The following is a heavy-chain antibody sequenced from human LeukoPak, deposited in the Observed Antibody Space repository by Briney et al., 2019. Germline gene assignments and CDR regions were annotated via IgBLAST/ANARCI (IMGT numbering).Heavy chain of an antibody. CDR3: AKGGRITAVLPFDY. J-gene: IGHJ4*02. CDR2: ISGSGGST. V-gene: IGHV3-23*01. D-gene: IGHD6-13*01. CDR1: GFTFSSYW. Sequence: GGSLRLSCAASGFTFSSYWMHWVRQAPGKGLEWVSAISGSGGSTYYADSVKGRFTISRDNSKNTLYLQVSSLRAEDTAVYRCAKGGRITAVLPFDYWGQGTLVTVSS.